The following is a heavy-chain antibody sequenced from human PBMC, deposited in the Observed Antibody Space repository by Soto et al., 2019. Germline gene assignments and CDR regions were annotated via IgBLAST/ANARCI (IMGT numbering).Heavy chain of an antibody. D-gene: IGHD3-10*01. CDR2: IYYSGST. Sequence: QLQLQESGPGLVKPSETLSLTCTVSGGSISSSSYYWGWIRQPPGKGLEWIGSIYYSGSTYYNPSLKSRVTISVDTSKNQFSLKLSSVTAADTAVYYCASQYYYGSGSYYRWDYFDYWGQGTLVTVSS. J-gene: IGHJ4*02. CDR3: ASQYYYGSGSYYRWDYFDY. CDR1: GGSISSSSYY. V-gene: IGHV4-39*01.